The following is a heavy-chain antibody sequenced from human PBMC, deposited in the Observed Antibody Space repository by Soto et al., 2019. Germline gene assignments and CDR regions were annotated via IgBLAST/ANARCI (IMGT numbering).Heavy chain of an antibody. CDR3: ASVGGVYAFAY. D-gene: IGHD1-26*01. Sequence: QVQLVESGGGVVQPGTSLRLSCAASGFTFSRYGMHWVRQAPGKGLEWVAIIWYNGSNKNYADSVKGRFTIARDNSKTTLYLHMSSLRDEDTAVYYCASVGGVYAFAYWGPGALVTVS. J-gene: IGHJ4*02. V-gene: IGHV3-33*01. CDR2: IWYNGSNK. CDR1: GFTFSRYG.